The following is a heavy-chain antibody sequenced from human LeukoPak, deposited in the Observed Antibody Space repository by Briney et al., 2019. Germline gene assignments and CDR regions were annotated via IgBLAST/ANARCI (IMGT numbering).Heavy chain of an antibody. Sequence: QSRGSLRLSCAASGFTFSSYEMNWVRQAPGKGLEWVLYISSSGSTIYYADSVKGRFTISRDNAKNSLYLQMNSLRAEDTAVYYCAREPGQDSSGYYYFDYWGQGTLVTVSS. J-gene: IGHJ4*02. D-gene: IGHD3-22*01. V-gene: IGHV3-48*03. CDR1: GFTFSSYE. CDR2: ISSSGSTI. CDR3: AREPGQDSSGYYYFDY.